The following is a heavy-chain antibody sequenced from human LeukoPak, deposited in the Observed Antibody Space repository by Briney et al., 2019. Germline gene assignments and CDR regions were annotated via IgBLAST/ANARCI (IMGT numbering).Heavy chain of an antibody. J-gene: IGHJ4*02. Sequence: SGGSLRLSCAASGFTFSSYSMTWVRQAPGKGLEWVSDISGSGGSTYYADSVKGRFTISRDNSKNTLYLQMNSLRAEDTAVYYCAKRPGGGSSSSSPFDYWGQGTLVTVSS. CDR3: AKRPGGGSSSSSPFDY. CDR1: GFTFSSYS. V-gene: IGHV3-23*01. D-gene: IGHD6-6*01. CDR2: ISGSGGST.